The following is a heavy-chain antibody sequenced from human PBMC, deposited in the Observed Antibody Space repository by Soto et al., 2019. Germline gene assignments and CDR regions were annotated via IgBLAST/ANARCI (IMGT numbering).Heavy chain of an antibody. CDR2: IYSSGST. V-gene: IGHV4-4*07. CDR1: GGSMSSYF. Sequence: SETLSLTCTVSGGSMSSYFWSRIRQPAGKGLEWIGRIYSSGSTDYNPSLKSRVTMSIDTSKNQFSLNLSSVTAADTAVYFCARVKTVDYYGMGVWGQGTTVTVSS. J-gene: IGHJ6*02. CDR3: ARVKTVDYYGMGV.